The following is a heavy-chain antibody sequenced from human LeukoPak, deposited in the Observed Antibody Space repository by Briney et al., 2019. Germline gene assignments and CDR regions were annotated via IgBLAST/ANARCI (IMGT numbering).Heavy chain of an antibody. D-gene: IGHD6-19*01. CDR1: GFTFSSSG. CDR3: ARRSGIAVAGAFDY. J-gene: IGHJ4*02. V-gene: IGHV3-23*01. CDR2: ISGSGDST. Sequence: GGSLRLSCAASGFTFSSSGMTWVRQAPGKGLEWVSAISGSGDSTYYADSVKGRFTISRDNSKNTLYLQMNSLRAEDTAVYYCARRSGIAVAGAFDYWGQGTLVTVSS.